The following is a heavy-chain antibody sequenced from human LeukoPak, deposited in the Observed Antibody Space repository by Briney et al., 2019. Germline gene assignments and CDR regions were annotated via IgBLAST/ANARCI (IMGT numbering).Heavy chain of an antibody. CDR3: AGYYGGY. J-gene: IGHJ4*02. Sequence: SESLSLTPADYGGSFSGYYWSWIRQPPGKGLEWIGEINHSGSTNYNPSLKSRVTISVDTSKNQFTLKLSSVTAADTAVYYCAGYYGGYWGQGTLVTVSS. V-gene: IGHV4-34*01. CDR1: GGSFSGYY. D-gene: IGHD2-21*01. CDR2: INHSGST.